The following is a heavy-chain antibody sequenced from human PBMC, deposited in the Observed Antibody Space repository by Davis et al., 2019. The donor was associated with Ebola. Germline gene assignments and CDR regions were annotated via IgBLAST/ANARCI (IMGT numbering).Heavy chain of an antibody. Sequence: ASVKVSCKASGYTFTSYDINWVRQATGQGLEWMGWMNPNSGNTGYAQKFQGRVTMTRNTSISTAYMELSSLRSEDTAVYYCARLAGGLYYYGMDVWGQGTTVTVSS. CDR1: GYTFTSYD. J-gene: IGHJ6*02. V-gene: IGHV1-8*01. CDR3: ARLAGGLYYYGMDV. CDR2: MNPNSGNT. D-gene: IGHD6-19*01.